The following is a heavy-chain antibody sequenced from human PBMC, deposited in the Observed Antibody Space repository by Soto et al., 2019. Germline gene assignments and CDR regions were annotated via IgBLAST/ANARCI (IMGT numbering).Heavy chain of an antibody. CDR2: IYPGDSDT. Sequence: GEALKISCKGSGYSFTSYWIGWVRQMPGKGLEWMGIIYPGDSDTRYSPSFQGQVTISADKSLSTAYLQWSSLKASDTAMYYCARLGRYDILTGYPQVPFDPWGQGTLVTVS. D-gene: IGHD3-9*01. CDR1: GYSFTSYW. J-gene: IGHJ5*02. V-gene: IGHV5-51*01. CDR3: ARLGRYDILTGYPQVPFDP.